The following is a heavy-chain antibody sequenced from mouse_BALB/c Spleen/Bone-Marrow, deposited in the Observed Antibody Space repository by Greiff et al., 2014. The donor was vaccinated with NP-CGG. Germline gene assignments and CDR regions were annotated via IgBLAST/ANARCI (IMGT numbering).Heavy chain of an antibody. CDR2: IRNKANGYKT. J-gene: IGHJ2*01. V-gene: IGHV7-3*02. Sequence: EVMLVESGGGLVQPGGSLRLSCATSGFTFTDYYMSWVRQPPGKALEWLGFIRNKANGYKTEYSASVKGRFTISRDNSQSILYLQMNTLRAEDSATYYCARYDVYYYFDYWGQGTTLTVSS. CDR3: ARYDVYYYFDY. CDR1: GFTFTDYY. D-gene: IGHD2-3*01.